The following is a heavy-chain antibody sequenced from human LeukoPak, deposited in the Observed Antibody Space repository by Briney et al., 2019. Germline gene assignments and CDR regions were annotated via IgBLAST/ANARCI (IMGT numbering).Heavy chain of an antibody. CDR1: GFTFSSYS. V-gene: IGHV3-21*01. CDR3: ARDALDEFYFDY. J-gene: IGHJ4*02. D-gene: IGHD3-10*01. Sequence: GGSLRLSCAASGFTFSSYSMNWVRQAPGKGLEWVSSISSSSSYIYYADSVKGRFTISRDNSKNTLYLQMNSLRAEDTAVYYCARDALDEFYFDYWGQGTLVTVSS. CDR2: ISSSSSYI.